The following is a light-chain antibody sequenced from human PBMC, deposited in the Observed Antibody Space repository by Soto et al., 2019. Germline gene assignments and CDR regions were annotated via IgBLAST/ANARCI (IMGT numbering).Light chain of an antibody. J-gene: IGLJ1*01. CDR3: QSYASSLSGFYV. Sequence: HSVLTQPPSVSGAPGQRGTISCTGSSSNIGACYDVHWYQQLPGRAPKLLSYANSNRPSGVPDRFSGSRSGTSASLAITGRQAEDEADYSCQSYASSLSGFYVFGTGTKLTVL. CDR2: ANS. CDR1: SSNIGACYD. V-gene: IGLV1-40*01.